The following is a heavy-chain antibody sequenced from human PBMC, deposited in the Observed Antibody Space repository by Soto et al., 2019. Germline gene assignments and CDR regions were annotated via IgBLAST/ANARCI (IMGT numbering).Heavy chain of an antibody. J-gene: IGHJ6*03. CDR3: PRSSIVVVVAARKDYYYYYMDA. Sequence: PGGSLRLSCAASGFTFSSYSINWVRQAPGKGLEWVSYIGSSSSTIYYADSVKGRFTISSDNAKNSLYLQMNSLRAEDTAVYYCPRSSIVVVVAARKDYYYYYMDARGNGTPVTVPS. D-gene: IGHD2-15*01. CDR1: GFTFSSYS. CDR2: IGSSSSTI. V-gene: IGHV3-48*01.